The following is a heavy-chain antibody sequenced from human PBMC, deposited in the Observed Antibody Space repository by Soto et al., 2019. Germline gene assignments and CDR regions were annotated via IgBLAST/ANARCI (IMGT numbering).Heavy chain of an antibody. CDR1: CGSISSGGYS. V-gene: IGHV4-30-2*01. CDR3: ATQSYSNSGAYYYYAMDV. CDR2: IYQSGST. Sequence: PSETLSLTCAFSCGSISSGGYSWSWIRQPPGKGLEWIGYIYQSGSTYYNPSLKSRVTISVDRSRNQFSLKLSSVTAADTAVYFCATQSYSNSGAYYYYAMDVWGQGTTVTVSS. D-gene: IGHD4-4*01. J-gene: IGHJ6*02.